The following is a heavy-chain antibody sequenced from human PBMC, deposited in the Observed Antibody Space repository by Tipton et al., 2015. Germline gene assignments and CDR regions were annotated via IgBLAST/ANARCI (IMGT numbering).Heavy chain of an antibody. CDR2: IQYSGST. CDR3: ARDPPITIFGVVTVLYYGMDV. Sequence: TLSLTCTVSSDSINKYYWSWIRQPPGKELEWIGYIQYSGSTNYNPSLKSRVTISVDTSKTQFSLKMRSVTATDTAVYYCARDPPITIFGVVTVLYYGMDVWGQGTTVTVSS. CDR1: SDSINKYY. J-gene: IGHJ6*02. V-gene: IGHV4-59*01. D-gene: IGHD3-3*01.